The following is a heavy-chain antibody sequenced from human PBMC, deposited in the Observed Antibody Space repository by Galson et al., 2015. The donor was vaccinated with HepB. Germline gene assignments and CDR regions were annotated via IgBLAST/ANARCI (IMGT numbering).Heavy chain of an antibody. Sequence: SVKVSCKASGYTFTNYGISWVRQAPGQGLEWMGWISAYNGNTNYAQKLQGRVTMTTDTSTSTAYMELRSLRSDDTAVYYCTTTLLPFGGYNYGPGGYWGQGTLVTVSS. CDR1: GYTFTNYG. CDR3: TTTLLPFGGYNYGPGGY. J-gene: IGHJ4*02. D-gene: IGHD5-18*01. V-gene: IGHV1-18*01. CDR2: ISAYNGNT.